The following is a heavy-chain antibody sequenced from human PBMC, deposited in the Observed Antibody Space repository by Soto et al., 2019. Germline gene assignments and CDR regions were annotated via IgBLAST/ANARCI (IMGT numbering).Heavy chain of an antibody. D-gene: IGHD6-6*01. Sequence: QVQLVESGGGVVQPGRSLRLSCAASGFTFSSYAMHWVRQAPGKGLEWVAVISYDGNNKYYADSVKGRFTISRDNSKNTLYLQMNSLRAEDTAVYYCSSARPGVGFDYWGQGTLVTVSS. CDR2: ISYDGNNK. CDR1: GFTFSSYA. J-gene: IGHJ4*02. V-gene: IGHV3-30-3*01. CDR3: SSARPGVGFDY.